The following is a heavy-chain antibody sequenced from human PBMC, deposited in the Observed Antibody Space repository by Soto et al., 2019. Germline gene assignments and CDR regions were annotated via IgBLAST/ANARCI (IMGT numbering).Heavy chain of an antibody. CDR3: ARRGFWSGFT. J-gene: IGHJ5*02. V-gene: IGHV4-30-4*01. D-gene: IGHD3-3*01. CDR2: ISYSGSI. CDR1: GDSINSGDFY. Sequence: PSETLSLTCTVSGDSINSGDFYWSWIRQPPGKGLQLIGYISYSGSIHYDPSLNGRVTISVDTSKNQFSLKVTSVTAADTAVYYCARRGFWSGFTWGQGTLVTVSS.